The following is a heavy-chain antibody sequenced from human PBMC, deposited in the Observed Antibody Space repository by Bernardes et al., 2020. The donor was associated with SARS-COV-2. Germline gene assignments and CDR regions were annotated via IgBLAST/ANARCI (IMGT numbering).Heavy chain of an antibody. Sequence: SETLSLTCAVYGGSFSGYYWSWIRQSPGKGLEWIGEINHSGGTNYNLSLKSRVTISMDTSNNQFSLKLSSVTAADTALYYCTRMGPYGHFGIDVWGQGTTVTVSS. CDR3: TRMGPYGHFGIDV. CDR1: GGSFSGYY. J-gene: IGHJ6*02. D-gene: IGHD3-16*01. CDR2: INHSGGT. V-gene: IGHV4-34*01.